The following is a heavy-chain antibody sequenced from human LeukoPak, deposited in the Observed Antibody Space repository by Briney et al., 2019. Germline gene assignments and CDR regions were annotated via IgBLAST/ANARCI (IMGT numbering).Heavy chain of an antibody. Sequence: SETLSLTCTVSGGSISSGDYYWSWIRQPPGKGLEWIGYIYYSGSTYYNPSLKSRVTISVDTSKNQFSLKLSSVTAADTAVYYCARSHQGGHAASDYWGQGTLVTVSS. D-gene: IGHD3-16*01. J-gene: IGHJ4*02. V-gene: IGHV4-30-4*01. CDR1: GGSISSGDYY. CDR2: IYYSGST. CDR3: ARSHQGGHAASDY.